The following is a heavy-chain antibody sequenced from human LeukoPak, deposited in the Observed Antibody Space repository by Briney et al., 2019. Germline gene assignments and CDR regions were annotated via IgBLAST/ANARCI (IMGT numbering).Heavy chain of an antibody. V-gene: IGHV1-18*04. D-gene: IGHD2-2*03. Sequence: ASVKVSCKASGYTFTIYYMHWVRQAPGQGLEWMGWISAYNGNTNYAQKLQGRVTMTTDTSTSTAYMELRSLRSDDTAVYYCARGKLDNYYYYGMDVWGQGTTVTVSS. CDR1: GYTFTIYY. CDR2: ISAYNGNT. J-gene: IGHJ6*02. CDR3: ARGKLDNYYYYGMDV.